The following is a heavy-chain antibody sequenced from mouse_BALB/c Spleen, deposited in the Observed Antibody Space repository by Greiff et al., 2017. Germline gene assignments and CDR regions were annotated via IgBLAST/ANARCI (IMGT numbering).Heavy chain of an antibody. Sequence: VKLQESGAELAKPGASVKMSCKASGYTFTSYWMHWVKQRPGQGLEWIGYINPSTGYTEYNQKFKDKATLTADKSSSTAYMQLSSLTSEDSAVYYCARGGNLAWFAYWGQGTLVTVSA. J-gene: IGHJ3*01. V-gene: IGHV1-7*01. CDR3: ARGGNLAWFAY. D-gene: IGHD2-1*01. CDR1: GYTFTSYW. CDR2: INPSTGYT.